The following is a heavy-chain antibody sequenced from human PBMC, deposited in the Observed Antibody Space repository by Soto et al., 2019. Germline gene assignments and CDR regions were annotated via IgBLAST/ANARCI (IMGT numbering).Heavy chain of an antibody. CDR3: ARLGRGVNFIDC. Sequence: QVQLVQSGAEVKKPGASVKVSCKASGYNFNNYAITWVRQAPGQGPEWMGWISLHDGHTNYAQRLQGRVTMTTDTSTETAYMELRSLRSDDTAVYYCARLGRGVNFIDCWGQGTLVTVSS. V-gene: IGHV1-18*01. D-gene: IGHD1-20*01. J-gene: IGHJ4*02. CDR1: GYNFNNYA. CDR2: ISLHDGHT.